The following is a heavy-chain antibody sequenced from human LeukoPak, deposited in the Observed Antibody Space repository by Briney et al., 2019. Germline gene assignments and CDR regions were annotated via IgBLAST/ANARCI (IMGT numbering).Heavy chain of an antibody. CDR1: GGSISGYY. CDR2: IYYSGST. J-gene: IGHJ3*02. CDR3: ARYKYYGDSGGYVDVFDI. V-gene: IGHV4-59*01. D-gene: IGHD3-22*01. Sequence: SETLSLTCTVSGGSISGYYWNWIRQPPGKGLEWIGYIYYSGSTNYNPSFKSRVTISGDTSKNQFSLRMSYVTAADTAVYYCARYKYYGDSGGYVDVFDIWGQGTMVTVSS.